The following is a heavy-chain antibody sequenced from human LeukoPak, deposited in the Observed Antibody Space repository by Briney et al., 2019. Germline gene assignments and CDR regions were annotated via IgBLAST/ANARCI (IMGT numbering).Heavy chain of an antibody. D-gene: IGHD3-3*01. V-gene: IGHV4-39*01. CDR2: IYYSGST. CDR3: ARARPRSGLGY. Sequence: SETLSLTCSVSGGSISSSSYYWGWIRQPPGKKLEWIGNIYYSGSTYYNPSLKSRVTISVDTSKNQFSLKLSSVTAADTAVYYCARARPRSGLGYWGQGTLVTVSS. J-gene: IGHJ4*02. CDR1: GGSISSSSYY.